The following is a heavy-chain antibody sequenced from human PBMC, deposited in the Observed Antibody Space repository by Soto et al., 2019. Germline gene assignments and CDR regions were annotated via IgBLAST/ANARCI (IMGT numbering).Heavy chain of an antibody. CDR3: AKAALGYCSSTSCPRSGMDV. CDR2: ISYDGSNK. J-gene: IGHJ6*02. D-gene: IGHD2-2*01. V-gene: IGHV3-30*18. Sequence: QVQLVESGGGVVQPGRSLRLSCAASGFTFSSYGMHWVRQAPGKGLEWVAVISYDGSNKYYADSVKGRFTISRDNSKNTLYLQMNSLRAEDTAVYYCAKAALGYCSSTSCPRSGMDVCGQGTTVTVSS. CDR1: GFTFSSYG.